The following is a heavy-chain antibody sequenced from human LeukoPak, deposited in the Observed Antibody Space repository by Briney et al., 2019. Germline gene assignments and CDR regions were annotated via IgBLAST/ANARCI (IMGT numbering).Heavy chain of an antibody. CDR1: GYTFTSYD. CDR2: MNPNSGNT. Sequence: ASVKVSCKASGYTFTSYDINWVRQATGQGLEWMGWMNPNSGNTGYAQKFQGRVTITRDTSASTAYMELSSLRSEDTAVYYCARAVTTDFDYWGQGTLVTVSS. V-gene: IGHV1-8*01. J-gene: IGHJ4*02. D-gene: IGHD4-17*01. CDR3: ARAVTTDFDY.